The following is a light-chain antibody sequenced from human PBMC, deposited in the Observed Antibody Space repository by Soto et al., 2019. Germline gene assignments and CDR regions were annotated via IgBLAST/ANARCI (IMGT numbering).Light chain of an antibody. CDR2: DAS. CDR1: QSVNDY. V-gene: IGKV3-11*01. Sequence: EIVLTQSPATLALSPGERATLSCRASQSVNDYLAWYQQRPGQAARRLIYDASSRPPDTPARFSGRRSGTDFTLTISSLEPEDFATSYCHQRRNWPLTFGGGNKVDLK. J-gene: IGKJ4*01. CDR3: HQRRNWPLT.